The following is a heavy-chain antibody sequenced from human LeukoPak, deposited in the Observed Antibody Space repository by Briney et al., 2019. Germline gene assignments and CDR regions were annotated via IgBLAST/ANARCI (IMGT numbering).Heavy chain of an antibody. D-gene: IGHD5-18*01. CDR1: GGSFSGYY. CDR2: INHSGST. Sequence: SETLSLTCAVYGGSFSGYYWSWIRQPPGKGLEWIGEINHSGSTNYNPSLKSRVTISVDTSKNQFSLKLSSVTAADTAVYYCARVPLELWLSGYPDYWGQGTLVTVSS. V-gene: IGHV4-34*01. CDR3: ARVPLELWLSGYPDY. J-gene: IGHJ4*02.